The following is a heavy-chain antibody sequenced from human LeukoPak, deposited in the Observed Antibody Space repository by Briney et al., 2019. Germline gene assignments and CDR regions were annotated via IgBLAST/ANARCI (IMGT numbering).Heavy chain of an antibody. Sequence: PGESLRLSCAASGFTFSTYWMSWVRQAPEKGLEWVANIKQDGGEKYYVDSVKGRFTISRDNAKNSLYLQMNNLIVDDTAVYYCARDLMGSSSWYVPFDYWGQGALVTVSS. V-gene: IGHV3-7*01. D-gene: IGHD6-13*01. J-gene: IGHJ4*02. CDR3: ARDLMGSSSWYVPFDY. CDR1: GFTFSTYW. CDR2: IKQDGGEK.